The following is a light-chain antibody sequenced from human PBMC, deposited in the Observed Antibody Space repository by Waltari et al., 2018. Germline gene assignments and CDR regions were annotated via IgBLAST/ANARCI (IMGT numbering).Light chain of an antibody. CDR1: SSDVGGYDY. J-gene: IGLJ2*01. CDR2: EVN. Sequence: QSALTQPPSASGSPGQSVTISCTGTSSDVGGYDYVSWYQQPPGKAPKLMIFEVNKWPSWVLDRFSGSKSGNTASLTISGLQPEDEAYYYCSSYAGSNNFVVFGGGTKLTVL. CDR3: SSYAGSNNFVV. V-gene: IGLV2-8*01.